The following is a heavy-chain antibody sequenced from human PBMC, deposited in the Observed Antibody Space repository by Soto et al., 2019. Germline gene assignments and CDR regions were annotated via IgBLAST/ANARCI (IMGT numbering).Heavy chain of an antibody. CDR1: GFTFSSCT. D-gene: IGHD2-15*01. J-gene: IGHJ6*02. CDR2: ISPSTSHI. V-gene: IGHV3-21*01. Sequence: EVHLVESGGGLVKPGGSPRLSCAVSGFTFSSCTMNWVRQAPGKGLEWVSSISPSTSHIYYADSVKGRFTISRDNAKNSLFLQMNSLSAEDTAVYYCSGCSGGACHQNYGMDVWGQGTTVTVSS. CDR3: SGCSGGACHQNYGMDV.